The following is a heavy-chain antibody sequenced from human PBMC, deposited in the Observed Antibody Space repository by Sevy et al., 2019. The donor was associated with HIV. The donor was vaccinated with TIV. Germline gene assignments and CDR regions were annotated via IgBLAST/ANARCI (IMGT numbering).Heavy chain of an antibody. D-gene: IGHD6-25*01. J-gene: IGHJ4*02. CDR1: GTPFSTSG. CDR2: MHFDGSST. CDR3: AKQGHVGGWQRLAS. V-gene: IGHV3-30*02. Sequence: GGSLRLSCAASGTPFSTSGIHWVRQAPGKGLEWVAFMHFDGSSTYYADALRGRFTISRDISKNALYLQMNSLRLEDTAVYYCAKQGHVGGWQRLASWGQGTLVTVSS.